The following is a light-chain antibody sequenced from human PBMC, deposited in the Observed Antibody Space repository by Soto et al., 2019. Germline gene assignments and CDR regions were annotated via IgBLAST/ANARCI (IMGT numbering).Light chain of an antibody. J-gene: IGKJ1*01. V-gene: IGKV1-39*01. CDR2: AAS. CDR3: QQSYSTPQT. CDR1: QSSSSY. Sequence: DIQMTQSPSYLSASVGDRVTITCRASQSSSSYLNWYQQKPGKAPKLLIYAASSLQSGVPSRFSGSGSGTDFTLTISSLQPEDFATYYCQQSYSTPQTFGQGTKVEIK.